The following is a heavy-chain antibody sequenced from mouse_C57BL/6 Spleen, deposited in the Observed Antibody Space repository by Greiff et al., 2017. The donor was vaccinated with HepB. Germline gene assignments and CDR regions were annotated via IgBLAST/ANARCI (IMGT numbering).Heavy chain of an antibody. CDR2: ISGGGGNT. CDR1: GFTFSSYT. CDR3: AANLRRTYYFDY. V-gene: IGHV5-9*01. J-gene: IGHJ2*01. D-gene: IGHD2-12*01. Sequence: EVQRVESGGGLVKPGGSLKLSCAASGFTFSSYTMSWVRQTPEKRLEWVATISGGGGNTYYPDSVKGRFTISRDNAKNTLYLQMSSLRSEDTALYYCAANLRRTYYFDYWGQGTTLTVSS.